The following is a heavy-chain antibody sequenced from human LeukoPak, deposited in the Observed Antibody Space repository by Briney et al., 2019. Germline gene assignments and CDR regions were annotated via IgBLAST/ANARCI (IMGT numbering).Heavy chain of an antibody. CDR3: AKSPNLHGLRQMLDY. CDR1: GFTFSSYG. CDR2: ISYDGSNK. Sequence: GGSLRLSCAASGFTFSSYGMHGVRQAPGKGLEWVAVISYDGSNKYYADSVKGRFTISRDNSKNTLYLQMNSLRAEDTAVYYCAKSPNLHGLRQMLDYWGQGTLVTVSS. V-gene: IGHV3-30*18. D-gene: IGHD4-17*01. J-gene: IGHJ4*02.